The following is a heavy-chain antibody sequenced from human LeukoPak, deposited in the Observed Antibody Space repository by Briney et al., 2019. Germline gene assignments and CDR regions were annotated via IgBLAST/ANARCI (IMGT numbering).Heavy chain of an antibody. Sequence: ASVKVSCKASGGTFSSYAISWVRQAPGQGLEWMGGIIPIFGTANYAQKFQGRVTLTRDMSTSTDYLELSSLRSEDTAVYYCARDRVERWLQGDAFDIWGQGTMVTVSA. J-gene: IGHJ3*02. CDR2: IIPIFGTA. D-gene: IGHD5-24*01. V-gene: IGHV1-69*05. CDR1: GGTFSSYA. CDR3: ARDRVERWLQGDAFDI.